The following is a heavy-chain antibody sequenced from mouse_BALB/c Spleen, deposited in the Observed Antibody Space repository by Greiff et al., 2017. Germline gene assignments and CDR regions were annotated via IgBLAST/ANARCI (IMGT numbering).Heavy chain of an antibody. D-gene: IGHD1-1*01. Sequence: EVKVVESGGGLVKPGGSLKLSCAASGFTFSIYTMSWVRQTPEKRLEWVATISSGGGNTYYPDSVKGRFTISRDNAKNNLYLQMSSLRSEDTALYYCARYGSSYWYFDVWGAGTTVTVSS. CDR3: ARYGSSYWYFDV. CDR1: GFTFSIYT. V-gene: IGHV5-9*03. J-gene: IGHJ1*01. CDR2: ISSGGGNT.